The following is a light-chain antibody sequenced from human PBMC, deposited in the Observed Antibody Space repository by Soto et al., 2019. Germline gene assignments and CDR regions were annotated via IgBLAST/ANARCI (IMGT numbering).Light chain of an antibody. J-gene: IGKJ1*01. Sequence: DIHMTQSPPSLSASVWDRVTITCRASQSVSFWLAWYQQKPGQAPKLLIYKASNLESGVPSRFSGRGFGTEFTLTISSLQPDDFATYYCQQYNTYWTFGQGTKVDIK. CDR2: KAS. V-gene: IGKV1-5*03. CDR1: QSVSFW. CDR3: QQYNTYWT.